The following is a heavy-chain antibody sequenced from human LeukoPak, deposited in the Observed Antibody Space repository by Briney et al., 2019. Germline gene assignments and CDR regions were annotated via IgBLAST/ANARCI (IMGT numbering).Heavy chain of an antibody. CDR1: GFSLSPSGMG. CDR2: IYWNDDK. J-gene: IGHJ4*02. CDR3: AHRRFGGDFDY. V-gene: IGHV2-5*01. Sequence: SGPTLVNPTQTLTLTCTFSGFSLSPSGMGVGWIRQPPGKALEWLALIYWNDDKRYSPSLKSRLTITKDTSKDQVVLTMTNVDSVDTATYYCAHRRFGGDFDYWGQGTLVTVSS. D-gene: IGHD4-23*01.